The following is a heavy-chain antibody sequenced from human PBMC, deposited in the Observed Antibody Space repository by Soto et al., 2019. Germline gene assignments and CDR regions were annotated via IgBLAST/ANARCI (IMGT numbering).Heavy chain of an antibody. CDR2: INPSGGST. J-gene: IGHJ5*02. V-gene: IGHV1-46*01. CDR3: ARDRGLGGSSSPWFDP. Sequence: GASVKVSCKASGYTFTSYYMHWVRQAPGQGLEWMGIINPSGGSTSYAQKFQGRVTMTRDTSTSTVYMELSSLRSEDTAVYYCARDRGLGGSSSPWFDPWGQGTLVTVSS. D-gene: IGHD6-6*01. CDR1: GYTFTSYY.